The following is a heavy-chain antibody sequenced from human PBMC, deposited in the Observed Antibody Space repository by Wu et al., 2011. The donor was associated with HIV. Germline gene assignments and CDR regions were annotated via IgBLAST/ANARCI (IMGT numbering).Heavy chain of an antibody. V-gene: IGHV1-69*15. CDR2: VLPLFGTT. CDR1: GGSVHA. J-gene: IGHJ4*02. CDR3: AGSGFPYYIDY. D-gene: IGHD3-22*01. Sequence: VQLVQSGPEVKKSGSSVRVSCRTSGGSVHAITWVRQAPGQGLEWIGMVLPLFGTTNNAPKFQGRVSFSADESTDTVYMELSGLTSDDTAVYYCAGSGFPYYIDYWGQGTRISVSS.